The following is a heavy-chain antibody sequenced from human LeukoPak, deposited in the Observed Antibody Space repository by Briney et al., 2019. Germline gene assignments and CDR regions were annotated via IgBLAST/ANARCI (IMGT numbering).Heavy chain of an antibody. CDR3: ARDARWYNGRYYDEGIDY. D-gene: IGHD1-26*01. CDR1: GFTFSGYW. J-gene: IGHJ4*02. V-gene: IGHV3-74*01. CDR2: INSDGSDI. Sequence: PGGSLRLSCTGSGFTFSGYWMHWVRQVPGKGLEWVSRINSDGSDISYADSVKGRFTISRDNAKNSVYLQMNSLRVEDTALYYCARDARWYNGRYYDEGIDYWGQGTLVTVSS.